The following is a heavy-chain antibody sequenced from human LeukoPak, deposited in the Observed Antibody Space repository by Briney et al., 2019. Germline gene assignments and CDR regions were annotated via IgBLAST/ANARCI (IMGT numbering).Heavy chain of an antibody. V-gene: IGHV3-23*01. CDR2: ISGNGVLT. Sequence: GGSLRLSCAASGFTISSYWMSWVRQAPGKGLEWISGISGNGVLTYYADSVKGRFTVSRDNSQNILHLQLNNVRAEDSAIYYCANSQGTIFGVVDYWGQGTLVTVSS. CDR1: GFTISSYW. CDR3: ANSQGTIFGVVDY. J-gene: IGHJ4*02. D-gene: IGHD3-3*01.